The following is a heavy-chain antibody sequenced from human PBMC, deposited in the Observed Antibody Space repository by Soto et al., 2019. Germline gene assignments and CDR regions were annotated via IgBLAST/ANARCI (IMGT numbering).Heavy chain of an antibody. V-gene: IGHV5-51*01. CDR1: GYIFTNFW. CDR3: ARQGRTIRANWFDP. Sequence: GESLKISCKGSGYIFTNFWIGWVRQMPGKGLEWMGIIYPTDSDTRYSPSFQGQVTISVDNSINTAYLQWSSLKTSDTAMYYCARQGRTIRANWFDPWGQGTLVTVSS. J-gene: IGHJ5*02. D-gene: IGHD1-7*01. CDR2: IYPTDSDT.